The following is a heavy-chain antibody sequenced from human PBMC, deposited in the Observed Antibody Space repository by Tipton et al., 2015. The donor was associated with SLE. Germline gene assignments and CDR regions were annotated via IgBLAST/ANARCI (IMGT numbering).Heavy chain of an antibody. CDR2: IYYSGST. J-gene: IGHJ4*02. Sequence: TLSLTCAVYGGSFSGYYWSWIRQPPGKGLEWIGDIYYSGSTNYNPSLKSRVTISVDTSKNQFSLKLSSVTAADTAVYYCARDHYDSSGYYSFFDSWGQGTLVTVSS. D-gene: IGHD3-22*01. V-gene: IGHV4-59*01. CDR3: ARDHYDSSGYYSFFDS. CDR1: GGSFSGYY.